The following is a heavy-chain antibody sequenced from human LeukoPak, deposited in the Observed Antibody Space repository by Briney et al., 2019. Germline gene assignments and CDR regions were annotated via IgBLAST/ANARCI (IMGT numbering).Heavy chain of an antibody. CDR2: ISFSETT. V-gene: IGHV4-39*01. J-gene: IGHJ6*03. CDR3: ARQGSVYQYYYTDV. CDR1: GGSLSSASYD. Sequence: SESLSLTRTVSGGSLSSASYDWGWISPSPRKWPAWIGSISFSETTYYHPSRVSRVNLSIGACMNQFSIQLLSATTPDTALSDCARQGSVYQYYYTDVWRTGTTVTVSS.